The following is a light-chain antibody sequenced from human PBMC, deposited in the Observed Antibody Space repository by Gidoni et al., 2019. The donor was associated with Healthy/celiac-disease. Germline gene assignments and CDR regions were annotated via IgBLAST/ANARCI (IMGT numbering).Light chain of an antibody. CDR2: DVS. J-gene: IGLJ1*01. V-gene: IGLV2-11*02. Sequence: QSALTQPRSVSGSPGQSVTISCTGTSSDVGGYNYVSWYQQHPGKAPELMIYDVSKRPSGVPDRFSGSKSVNTASLTSSGLQAEDEADYYCCSYAGSYTFVFGTGTKVTVL. CDR3: CSYAGSYTFV. CDR1: SSDVGGYNY.